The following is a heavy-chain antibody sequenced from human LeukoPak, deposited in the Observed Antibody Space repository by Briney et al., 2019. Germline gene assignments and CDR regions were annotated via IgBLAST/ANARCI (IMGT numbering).Heavy chain of an antibody. J-gene: IGHJ4*02. D-gene: IGHD6-13*01. CDR1: GFTFSVTG. V-gene: IGHV3-30*18. Sequence: GGSLRLSCAASGFTFSVTGMHWVRQAPGKGLEWVAVISYDGSNKYYSDSVKGRFTISRDNSKSTLSLHMNSLRPEDTAVYYCAKHSSSWYDVGNWIVPGMDYWGQGTLVTVSS. CDR2: ISYDGSNK. CDR3: AKHSSSWYDVGNWIVPGMDY.